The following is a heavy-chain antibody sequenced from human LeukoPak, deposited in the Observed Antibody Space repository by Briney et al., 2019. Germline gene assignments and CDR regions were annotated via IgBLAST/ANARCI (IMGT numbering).Heavy chain of an antibody. CDR2: ISGSGGST. V-gene: IGHV3-23*01. CDR1: GFTFSSYA. Sequence: GGSLRLSCAASGFTFSSYAMSWVRQAPGKGLEWVSLISGSGGSTYYADSVKGRFTISRDNSKNTLSLQINSLRAEDTAVFYCAKVRTRSGGYTYGVDYWGQGTLVTVSS. CDR3: AKVRTRSGGYTYGVDY. J-gene: IGHJ4*02. D-gene: IGHD5-18*01.